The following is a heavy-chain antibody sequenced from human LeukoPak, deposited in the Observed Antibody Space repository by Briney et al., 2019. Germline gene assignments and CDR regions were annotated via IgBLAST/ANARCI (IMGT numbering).Heavy chain of an antibody. J-gene: IGHJ4*02. D-gene: IGHD5-24*01. Sequence: PSETLSLTCTVSGGSISSYYWSWIRQPPGKGLEWIGYIYYSGSTNYHPSLKSRVTISVDTSKNQFSLKLSSVTAADTAVYYCARRRRDDRTGFDYWGQGNLVTVSS. CDR3: ARRRRDDRTGFDY. CDR1: GGSISSYY. CDR2: IYYSGST. V-gene: IGHV4-59*08.